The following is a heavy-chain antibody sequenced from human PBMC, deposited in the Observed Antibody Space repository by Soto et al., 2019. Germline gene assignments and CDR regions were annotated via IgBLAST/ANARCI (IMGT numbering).Heavy chain of an antibody. J-gene: IGHJ4*02. D-gene: IGHD4-17*01. CDR3: ARGRLRWTPPRSFDY. CDR2: INHSGST. V-gene: IGHV4-34*01. CDR1: GGSFSGYX. Sequence: QVQLQQWGAGLLKPSETLSLTCAVYGGSFSGYXWSWIRQPPGKGLEWIGEINHSGSTNYNPSLKSRVTISVDTSKNXFXLXLXXVTAADTAVYYCARGRLRWTPPRSFDYWGQGTLVTVSS.